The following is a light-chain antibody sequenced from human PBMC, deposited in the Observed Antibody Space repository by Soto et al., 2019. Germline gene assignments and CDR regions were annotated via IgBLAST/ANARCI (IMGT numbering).Light chain of an antibody. CDR3: SSYACSTLYV. CDR1: SSDVGGYNY. J-gene: IGLJ1*01. CDR2: EVS. V-gene: IGLV2-8*01. Sequence: QSALTQPPSASWSPGQSVTISCTGTSSDVGGYNYVSWYQQHPGKAPKLMISEVSKRPSGVPDRFSGSKSGNTAALTVSCLQAEDEADYYCSSYACSTLYVLGTGTKVTVL.